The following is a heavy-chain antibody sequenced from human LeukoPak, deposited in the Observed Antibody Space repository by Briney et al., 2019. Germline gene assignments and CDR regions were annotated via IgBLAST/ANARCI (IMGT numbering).Heavy chain of an antibody. D-gene: IGHD4-17*01. CDR3: ARDFAGDRDY. V-gene: IGHV3-30*03. CDR1: GFTFSSYG. J-gene: IGHJ4*02. Sequence: GRSLRLSCAASGFTFSSYGMHWVRQAPGKGLEWVAVISYDGSNKYYADSVKGRFTISRDNSKNTLYLQMNSLRAEGTAVYYCARDFAGDRDYWGQGTLVTVSS. CDR2: ISYDGSNK.